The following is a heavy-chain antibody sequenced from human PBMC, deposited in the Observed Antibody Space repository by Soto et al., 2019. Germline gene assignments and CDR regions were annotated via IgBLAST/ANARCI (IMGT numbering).Heavy chain of an antibody. CDR1: GYTFTSYG. J-gene: IGHJ5*02. CDR2: ISAYNGNT. CDR3: ARRFGVLTGYYWFDP. D-gene: IGHD3-9*01. V-gene: IGHV1-18*01. Sequence: GASVKVSCKASGYTFTSYGISWVRQAPGQGLEWMGWISAYNGNTNYAQKLQGRVTMTTDTSTSTAYMELRSLRSDDTAVYYCARRFGVLTGYYWFDPWGQGTLVTVSS.